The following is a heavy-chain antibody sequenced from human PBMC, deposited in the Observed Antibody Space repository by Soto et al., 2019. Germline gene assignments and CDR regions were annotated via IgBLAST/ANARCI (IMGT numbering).Heavy chain of an antibody. CDR3: AREYSSSSTGFDY. Sequence: QVQLQESGPGLVKPSQTLSLTCTVSGGSISSGDYYWSWIRQPPGKGLEWIGYIYSSGSTYYNPALQSRVTISVDTTKNQFSLKLSSVTAADTAVYYCAREYSSSSTGFDYWGQGTLVTVSS. CDR1: GGSISSGDYY. J-gene: IGHJ4*02. D-gene: IGHD6-6*01. CDR2: IYSSGST. V-gene: IGHV4-30-4*01.